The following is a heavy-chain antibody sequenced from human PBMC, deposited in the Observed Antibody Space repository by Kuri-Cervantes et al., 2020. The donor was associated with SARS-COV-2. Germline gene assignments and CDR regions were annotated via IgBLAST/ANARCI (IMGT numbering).Heavy chain of an antibody. V-gene: IGHV3-33*01. J-gene: IGHJ3*02. D-gene: IGHD3-9*01. Sequence: SCKASGYTFTSYGISWVRQAPGKGLEWVAVIWYDGSNKYYVDSVKGRFTISRDNSKNTLYLQMNRLRAEDTAVYYCARDLTPAFDIWGQGTMVTVSS. CDR1: GYTFTSYG. CDR2: IWYDGSNK. CDR3: ARDLTPAFDI.